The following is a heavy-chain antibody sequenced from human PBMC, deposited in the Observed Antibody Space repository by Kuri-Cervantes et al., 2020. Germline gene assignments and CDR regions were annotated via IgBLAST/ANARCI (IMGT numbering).Heavy chain of an antibody. Sequence: GESLKISCAASGFTFSSYAMHWVRQAPGKGLEWVAVISYDGSNKYYADSVKGRFTISRDNSKNTLYLQMNSLRAEDTAVYYCARDQGVLRYFDWLPDAFDIWGQGTMVTVSS. V-gene: IGHV3-30-3*01. CDR2: ISYDGSNK. J-gene: IGHJ3*02. CDR1: GFTFSSYA. D-gene: IGHD3-9*01. CDR3: ARDQGVLRYFDWLPDAFDI.